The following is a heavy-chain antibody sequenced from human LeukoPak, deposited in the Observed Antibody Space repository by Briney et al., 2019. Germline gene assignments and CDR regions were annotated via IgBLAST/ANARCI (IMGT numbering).Heavy chain of an antibody. Sequence: ASVKVSCKASGYTFTSYGISWVRQAPGQGLEWMGWISAYNGNTNYAQKLQGRVTMTTDTSTSTAYMELRSLRSDDTAVYYCARVWRYCSGGSCYRPFDYWGQGTLVTVSS. D-gene: IGHD2-15*01. CDR2: ISAYNGNT. J-gene: IGHJ4*02. CDR3: ARVWRYCSGGSCYRPFDY. V-gene: IGHV1-18*01. CDR1: GYTFTSYG.